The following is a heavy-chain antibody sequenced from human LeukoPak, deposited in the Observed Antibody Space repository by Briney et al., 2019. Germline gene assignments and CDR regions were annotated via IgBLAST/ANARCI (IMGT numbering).Heavy chain of an antibody. CDR3: ARPQISYYYDSSGYYYDY. D-gene: IGHD3-22*01. J-gene: IGHJ4*02. Sequence: ASVKVSCKASGYTFTSYGLSWVRQAPGQGLEWMGWISAYNGNTNYAQKLQGRVTMTTDTSTSTAYMELRSLRSDDTAVYYCARPQISYYYDSSGYYYDYWGQGTLVTVSS. CDR1: GYTFTSYG. CDR2: ISAYNGNT. V-gene: IGHV1-18*01.